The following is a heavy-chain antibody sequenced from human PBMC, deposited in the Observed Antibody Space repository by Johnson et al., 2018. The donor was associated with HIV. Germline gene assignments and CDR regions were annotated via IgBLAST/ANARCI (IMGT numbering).Heavy chain of an antibody. CDR1: GFTFSSYD. V-gene: IGHV3-13*01. D-gene: IGHD3/OR15-3a*01. CDR3: ARDFYYSFWTGYSRNDAFDI. CDR2: IGTAGDT. J-gene: IGHJ3*02. Sequence: EQLVESGGGLVQPGGSLRLSCAASGFTFSSYDMHWVRQATGKGLEWVSAIGTAGDTYYPGSVKGRFTISRENAKNSLYLQMNSLRAEDTAVYYCARDFYYSFWTGYSRNDAFDIWGQWTMVTVSS.